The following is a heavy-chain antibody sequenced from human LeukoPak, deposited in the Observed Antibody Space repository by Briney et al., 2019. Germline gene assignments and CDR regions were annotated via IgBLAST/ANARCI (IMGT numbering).Heavy chain of an antibody. J-gene: IGHJ4*02. CDR2: IYYSGST. Sequence: SETLCLTCTVSGGSISSYYWSWIRQPPGKGLEWIGYIYYSGSTNYNPSLKSRVTISVDTSKNQFSLKLSSVTAADTAVYYCASLMGSRNYWGQGTLVTVSS. CDR3: ASLMGSRNY. D-gene: IGHD1-26*01. CDR1: GGSISSYY. V-gene: IGHV4-59*01.